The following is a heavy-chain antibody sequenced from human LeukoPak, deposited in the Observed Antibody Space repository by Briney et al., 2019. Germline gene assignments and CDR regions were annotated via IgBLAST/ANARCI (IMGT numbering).Heavy chain of an antibody. V-gene: IGHV1-69*06. Sequence: SVKVSCKASGGTFSTYAINWVRQAPGQGLEWMGGIIPIFDTPNYAQKFQGRVTITADKSTSTAYMELSSLRSEDTAVYYCARTYSSYGNFDYWGQGTLVTVSS. D-gene: IGHD6-6*01. CDR1: GGTFSTYA. CDR3: ARTYSSYGNFDY. CDR2: IIPIFDTP. J-gene: IGHJ4*02.